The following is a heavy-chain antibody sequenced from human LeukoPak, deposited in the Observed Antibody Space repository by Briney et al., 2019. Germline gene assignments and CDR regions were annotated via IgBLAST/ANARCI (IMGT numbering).Heavy chain of an antibody. V-gene: IGHV4-34*01. CDR3: ARGARYLGWFVVGRPPSEYYLDN. CDR1: GGSFSGYY. D-gene: IGHD3-3*01. J-gene: IGHJ4*02. Sequence: SETLSLTCAVYGGSFSGYYWGWIRQPPGKGLEWIGEINHSGSTNSNPSLRSRVTISVDTSKNQFSLRLTSVSAADTAVYYCARGARYLGWFVVGRPPSEYYLDNWGQGTQVTVSS. CDR2: INHSGST.